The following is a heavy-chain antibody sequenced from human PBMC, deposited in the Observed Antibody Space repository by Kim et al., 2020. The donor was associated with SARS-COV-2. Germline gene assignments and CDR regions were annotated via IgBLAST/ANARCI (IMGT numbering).Heavy chain of an antibody. D-gene: IGHD1-1*01. V-gene: IGHV4-39*01. J-gene: IGHJ4*02. Sequence: SETLSLTCTVSGGSISSSSYYWGWIRQPPGKGLEWIGSIYYSGSTYYNPSLKSRVTISVDTSKNQFSLKLSSVTAADTAVYYCARRRRWLQLTPFDYWGQGTLVTVSS. CDR2: IYYSGST. CDR3: ARRRRWLQLTPFDY. CDR1: GGSISSSSYY.